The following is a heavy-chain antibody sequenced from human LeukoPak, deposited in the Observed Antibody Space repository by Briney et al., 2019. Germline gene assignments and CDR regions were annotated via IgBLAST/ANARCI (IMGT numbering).Heavy chain of an antibody. V-gene: IGHV3-21*01. CDR1: GFTFSSYW. CDR3: ARGYSYGASGFDY. D-gene: IGHD5-18*01. CDR2: ISSGSTYI. Sequence: GGSLRLSCAASGFTFSSYWMSWVRQTPGKGLEWASSISSGSTYIYYADSVKGRFTISRDNAKNSLYLQMNSLRAEDTAVYYCARGYSYGASGFDYWGQGTLVTVSS. J-gene: IGHJ4*02.